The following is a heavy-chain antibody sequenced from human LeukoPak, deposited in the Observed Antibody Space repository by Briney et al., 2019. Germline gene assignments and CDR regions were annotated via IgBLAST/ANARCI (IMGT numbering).Heavy chain of an antibody. CDR1: GYTFTSYD. CDR2: MKPNSGNT. Sequence: ASVKVSCKASGYTFTSYDINWVRQAPGQGLEWMGWMKPNSGNTGYAQKFQGRVTITRNTSISTAYMELSSLRSEDTAVYYCAIFFGYTTFDYWGQGTLVTVFS. D-gene: IGHD5-24*01. V-gene: IGHV1-8*03. J-gene: IGHJ4*02. CDR3: AIFFGYTTFDY.